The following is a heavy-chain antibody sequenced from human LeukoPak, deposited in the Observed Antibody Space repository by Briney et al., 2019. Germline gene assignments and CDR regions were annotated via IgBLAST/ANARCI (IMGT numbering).Heavy chain of an antibody. D-gene: IGHD2-2*01. CDR1: GGTFSSYA. CDR3: ALYCSSTSCKTYPTYGMDV. Sequence: GASVKVSCKASGGTFSSYAISWVRQAPGQGLEWMGGLIPIFGTANYAQKFQGRVTITADESTSTAYMELSSLRSEDTAVYYCALYCSSTSCKTYPTYGMDVWGQGTTVTVSS. J-gene: IGHJ6*02. CDR2: LIPIFGTA. V-gene: IGHV1-69*13.